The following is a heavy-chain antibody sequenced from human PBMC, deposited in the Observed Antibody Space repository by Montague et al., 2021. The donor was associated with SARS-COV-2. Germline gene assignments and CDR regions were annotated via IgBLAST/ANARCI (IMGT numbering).Heavy chain of an antibody. Sequence: TLSLTCTVSGGSISSGGYYWSWIRQHPGKGLEWIGYIYYSGSTYYNPSFRSRVTISVDTSKNQFSLKLSSVTAADTAVYYCAGHLVYCSSTSCHEGRFDPWGRGTLVTVSS. V-gene: IGHV4-31*03. J-gene: IGHJ5*02. D-gene: IGHD2-2*01. CDR2: IYYSGST. CDR3: AGHLVYCSSTSCHEGRFDP. CDR1: GGSISSGGYY.